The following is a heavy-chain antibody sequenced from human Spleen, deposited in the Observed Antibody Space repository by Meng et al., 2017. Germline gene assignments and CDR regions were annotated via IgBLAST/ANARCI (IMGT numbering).Heavy chain of an antibody. CDR2: IYSGGST. CDR1: GFTLSDYY. J-gene: IGHJ4*02. CDR3: ARYYGDYVLDY. Sequence: VQLVESGGGLVKPGGSLRLSCAASGFTLSDYYMSWIHQAPGQGLEWVSVIYSGGSTFYADSVKGRFTISRDDSKSTVYLHMNSLRAEDTAVYYCARYYGDYVLDYWGQGTLVTVSS. D-gene: IGHD4-17*01. V-gene: IGHV3-66*01.